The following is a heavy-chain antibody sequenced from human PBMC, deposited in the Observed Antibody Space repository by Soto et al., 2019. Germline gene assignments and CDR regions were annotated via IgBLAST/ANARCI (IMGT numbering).Heavy chain of an antibody. CDR3: AHVGGLEQWLYRLDH. V-gene: IGHV2-5*02. D-gene: IGHD6-19*01. Sequence: QITLKESGPALVKPTQTLTLNCTFSGYSLTTTGVGVVWIRQPPGKALEWLALIYWDDDKHYSPSLRSRLTVTKVTTKNQVVLTLTNVDPADTGTSFCAHVGGLEQWLYRLDHWGQGTLVTVSS. CDR1: GYSLTTTGVG. J-gene: IGHJ4*02. CDR2: IYWDDDK.